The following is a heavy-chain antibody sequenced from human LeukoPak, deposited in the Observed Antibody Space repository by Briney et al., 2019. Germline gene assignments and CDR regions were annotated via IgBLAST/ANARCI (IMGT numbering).Heavy chain of an antibody. CDR3: ARVRGYCSSTICYRYYFDY. V-gene: IGHV4-38-2*02. J-gene: IGHJ4*02. CDR2: IYHSGST. D-gene: IGHD2-2*01. Sequence: SETLSLTCTVSGYSISSGYYWGWIRQPPGKGLEWIGTIYHSGSTYYDPSLKSRVTISVDTSKNQFSLKLTSVTAADTAVYYCARVRGYCSSTICYRYYFDYWGQGTLVTVSS. CDR1: GYSISSGYY.